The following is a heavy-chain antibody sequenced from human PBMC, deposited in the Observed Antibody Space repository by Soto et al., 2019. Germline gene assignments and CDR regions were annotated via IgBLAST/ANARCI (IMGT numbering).Heavy chain of an antibody. CDR2: INHSGST. D-gene: IGHD2-15*01. Sequence: QVQLQQWGAGLLKPSETLSLTCAVYGGSFSGYYWSWIRQPPGKGLEWIGEINHSGSTNYNPSLKSRVTISVDTSKNQFSLKLSSVTAADTAVYYCARAHIVVVVAASVPSGMDVWGQGTTVTVSS. J-gene: IGHJ6*02. CDR3: ARAHIVVVVAASVPSGMDV. V-gene: IGHV4-34*01. CDR1: GGSFSGYY.